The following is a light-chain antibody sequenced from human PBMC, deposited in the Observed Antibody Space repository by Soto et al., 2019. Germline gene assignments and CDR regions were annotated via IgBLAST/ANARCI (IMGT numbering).Light chain of an antibody. J-gene: IGLJ1*01. CDR1: SSNIGSNY. Sequence: QSVLTQPPSASGTPGQRVNISCSGSSSNIGSNYVYWYRQFPGTAPKLLIQRNNQRPSGVPARFSGSKSGTSASLAISGLRSEDEADYYCISYTGSSTSYVFGTGTKLTVL. CDR2: RNN. V-gene: IGLV1-47*01. CDR3: ISYTGSSTSYV.